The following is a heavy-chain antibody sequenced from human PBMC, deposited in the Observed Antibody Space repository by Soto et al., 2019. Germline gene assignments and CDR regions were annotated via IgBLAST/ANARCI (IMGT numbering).Heavy chain of an antibody. V-gene: IGHV3-72*01. CDR1: GFTFSDYY. CDR3: GRAPGWGVGATYYGMDV. Sequence: PGGSLRLSCVASGFTFSDYYMDWVRQAPGKGLEWGGRIRNKANSYTTEYAASVRGRCTISREDLKNLLYLQMNSLKTEDTAVYYCGRAPGWGVGATYYGMDVWGQGTTVTVSS. D-gene: IGHD1-26*01. J-gene: IGHJ6*02. CDR2: IRNKANSYTT.